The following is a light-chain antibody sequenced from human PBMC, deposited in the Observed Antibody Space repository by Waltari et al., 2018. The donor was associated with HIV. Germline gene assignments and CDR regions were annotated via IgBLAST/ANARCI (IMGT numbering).Light chain of an antibody. V-gene: IGKV3-20*01. J-gene: IGKJ5*01. CDR1: QTVGTSY. CDR2: GNS. Sequence: EIVLTQSPGTLSLSPGERATLSCRASQTVGTSYLGWYQQKPGQAPRLLIFGNSRRATGIPDRVSGSGFGTDFTLTISSLGPEDFAVFFCQQLADWPITFRQGTRLEI. CDR3: QQLADWPIT.